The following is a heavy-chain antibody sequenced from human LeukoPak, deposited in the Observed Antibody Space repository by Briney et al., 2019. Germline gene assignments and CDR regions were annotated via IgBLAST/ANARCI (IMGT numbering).Heavy chain of an antibody. Sequence: GESLKISCKGSGYSFTSYWIGWVRQMPGKGLEWMGFIYPGDSDTRYSPSFQGQVTISADKSISTAYLQWSSLKASGTAMYYCASTTYYYDSSGYWGAFDIWGQGTMVTVSS. CDR2: IYPGDSDT. CDR1: GYSFTSYW. CDR3: ASTTYYYDSSGYWGAFDI. V-gene: IGHV5-51*01. J-gene: IGHJ3*02. D-gene: IGHD3-22*01.